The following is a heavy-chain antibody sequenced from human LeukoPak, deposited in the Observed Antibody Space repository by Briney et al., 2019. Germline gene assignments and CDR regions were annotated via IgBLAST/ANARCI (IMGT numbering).Heavy chain of an antibody. J-gene: IGHJ4*02. CDR1: GFTFSSYS. D-gene: IGHD4-23*01. Sequence: GGSLRLSCAASGFTFSSYSMNWVRQAPGKGLEWLSSISSSSSTIYYADSVKGRVTISSDNAKKSLYLQMISLRDEDTAVYYCARGRYGSNSADFDYWGQGTLVTVSS. CDR2: ISSSSSTI. CDR3: ARGRYGSNSADFDY. V-gene: IGHV3-48*02.